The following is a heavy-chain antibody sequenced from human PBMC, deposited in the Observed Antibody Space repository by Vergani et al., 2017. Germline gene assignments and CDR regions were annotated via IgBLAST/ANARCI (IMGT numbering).Heavy chain of an antibody. CDR1: GFTFSSYS. J-gene: IGHJ5*02. D-gene: IGHD3-3*01. Sequence: EVQLVESGGGLVQPGGSLRLSCAASGFTFSSYSMNWVRQAPGKGLEWVSYISSSSSTIYYADSVKGRFTISRDNAKNSLYLQMNSLRAEDTAVYYCARRTIPPRDWFDPWGQGTLVTVSS. CDR2: ISSSSSTI. V-gene: IGHV3-48*01. CDR3: ARRTIPPRDWFDP.